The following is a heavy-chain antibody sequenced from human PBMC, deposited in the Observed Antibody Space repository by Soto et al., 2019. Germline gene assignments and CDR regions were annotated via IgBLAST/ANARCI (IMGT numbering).Heavy chain of an antibody. CDR3: ARVQTMKDYYDSSDAFDI. Sequence: ASVKVSCKASGGTFSSYAISWVRQAPGQGLEWMGGIIPIFGTANYAQKFQGRVTITADESTSTAYMELSSLRSEDTAVYYCARVQTMKDYYDSSDAFDIWGQGTMVTVSS. V-gene: IGHV1-69*13. CDR2: IIPIFGTA. D-gene: IGHD3-22*01. CDR1: GGTFSSYA. J-gene: IGHJ3*02.